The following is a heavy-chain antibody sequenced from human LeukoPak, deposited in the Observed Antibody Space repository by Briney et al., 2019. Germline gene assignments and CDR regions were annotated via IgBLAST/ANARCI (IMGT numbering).Heavy chain of an antibody. D-gene: IGHD2-15*01. V-gene: IGHV4-39*01. CDR3: ARPSWVVGHPFDP. Sequence: KPSETLSLTCTVSGGSINNSDYYWGWIRQPPGRGLEWIGSINFGGSTYYNPSLKSRVTISVDTSKNQFSLKLSSVTAADTAVYYCARPSWVVGHPFDPWGQGTLVTVSS. CDR2: INFGGST. J-gene: IGHJ5*02. CDR1: GGSINNSDYY.